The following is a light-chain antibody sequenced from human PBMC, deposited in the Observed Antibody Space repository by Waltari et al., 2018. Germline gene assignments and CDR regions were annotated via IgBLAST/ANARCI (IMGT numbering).Light chain of an antibody. J-gene: IGKJ2*01. CDR1: QSISSW. V-gene: IGKV1-5*03. CDR3: QQYNSYHYT. CDR2: KAS. Sequence: DIQMTQSPSTLSAYVGDRVTSTCRASQSISSWVAWYQQKPGKAPKVLMYKASSLESGVPSRFSGSGSGTEFTLTISSLQPDDYATYYCQQYNSYHYTFGQATKLEIK.